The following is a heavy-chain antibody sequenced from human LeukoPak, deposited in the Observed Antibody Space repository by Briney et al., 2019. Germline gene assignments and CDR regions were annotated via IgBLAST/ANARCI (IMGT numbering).Heavy chain of an antibody. CDR2: ISSSSSYI. Sequence: PGGSLRLSCAASGFTFSSYSMNWVGQAPGKGLDGVSSISSSSSYIYYADSVKGRFTISRDNAKNSLYLQMNSLRAEDTAVYYCARDIVVALDVWGKGTTVTVSS. CDR1: GFTFSSYS. D-gene: IGHD2-15*01. CDR3: ARDIVVALDV. J-gene: IGHJ6*04. V-gene: IGHV3-21*01.